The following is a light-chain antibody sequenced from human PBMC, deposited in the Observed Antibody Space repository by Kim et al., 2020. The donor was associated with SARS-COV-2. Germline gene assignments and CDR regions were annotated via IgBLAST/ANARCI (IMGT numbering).Light chain of an antibody. Sequence: SPGEGATLAGSCSRDVGTFLAGYQQRPGQAPRLLIYDASIRATGIPARFGGSGSGTYFSLTISSLEPEDSAVYYCQHRRNWPLTFGPGTKVDIK. J-gene: IGKJ3*01. CDR3: QHRRNWPLT. V-gene: IGKV3D-11*01. CDR1: RDVGTF. CDR2: DAS.